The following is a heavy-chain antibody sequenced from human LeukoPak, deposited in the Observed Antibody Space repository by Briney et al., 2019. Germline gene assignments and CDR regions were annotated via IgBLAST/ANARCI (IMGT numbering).Heavy chain of an antibody. D-gene: IGHD6-25*01. CDR2: IHYNGAT. V-gene: IGHV4-31*03. J-gene: IGHJ4*02. CDR3: TCGRGGLPNLDY. CDR1: GGSVSSSDHY. Sequence: PSETLSLTCTVSGGSVSSSDHYWTWIRQHPGEGPEWIGYIHYNGATYYNRSLKRRLSMSLDTSKNQFSLTLSSVTAADTAVYYCTCGRGGLPNLDYWGRGIRVTVSS.